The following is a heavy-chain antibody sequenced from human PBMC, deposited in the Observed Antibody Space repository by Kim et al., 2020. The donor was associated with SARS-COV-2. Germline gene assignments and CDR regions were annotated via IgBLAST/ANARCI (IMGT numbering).Heavy chain of an antibody. CDR3: ARVAWGSYRPGDY. D-gene: IGHD3-16*02. Sequence: SVKVSCKASGGTFSSYAISWVRQAPGQGLEWMGGIIPIFGTANYAQKFQGRVTITADKSTSTAYMELSSLRSEDTAVYYCARVAWGSYRPGDYWGQGTLVTVSS. CDR1: GGTFSSYA. J-gene: IGHJ4*02. V-gene: IGHV1-69*06. CDR2: IIPIFGTA.